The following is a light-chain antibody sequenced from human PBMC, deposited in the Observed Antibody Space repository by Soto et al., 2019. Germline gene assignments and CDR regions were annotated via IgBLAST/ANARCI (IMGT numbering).Light chain of an antibody. V-gene: IGKV1-27*01. CDR1: QGTSNH. CDR3: QKYNSAPTWT. CDR2: AAS. J-gene: IGKJ1*01. Sequence: DIQMTQSPSSLSASAGDRVTITCRASQGTSNHLAWYQQKPGKVPKLLIYAASTLQSGVPSRFRGSGSGTYFTLTINSLQPEDVATYYCQKYNSAPTWTFGQGTKVEIK.